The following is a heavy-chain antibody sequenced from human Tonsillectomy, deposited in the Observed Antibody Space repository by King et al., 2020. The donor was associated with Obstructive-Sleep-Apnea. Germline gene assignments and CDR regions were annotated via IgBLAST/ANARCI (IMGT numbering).Heavy chain of an antibody. V-gene: IGHV3-23*04. J-gene: IGHJ3*02. CDR2: IGGSGSST. CDR1: GFTFSSYA. D-gene: IGHD6-19*01. Sequence: VQLVESGGGLVQPGGSLRLSCAASGFTFSSYAISWVRQAPGKGLEWVSAIGGSGSSTYYADPVKGRFTIARDNSKNTLYLQMNSLRAEDTALYYCAKEQSTVGGNGAFDIWGQGTMVTVSS. CDR3: AKEQSTVGGNGAFDI.